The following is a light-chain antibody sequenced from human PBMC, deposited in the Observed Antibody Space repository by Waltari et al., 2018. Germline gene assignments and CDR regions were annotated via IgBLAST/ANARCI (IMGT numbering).Light chain of an antibody. V-gene: IGLV3-19*01. CDR2: GQD. CDR3: LSRDTTSTRV. J-gene: IGLJ3*02. Sequence: SSELTQDPAVSVALGQTVSLTCQGASLRRYYTSWYQHRPGQAPILILYGQDNRPSGIPDRFSGSTSGNTASLTITGAQAEDEADYYCLSRDTTSTRVFGGGTRLTV. CDR1: SLRRYY.